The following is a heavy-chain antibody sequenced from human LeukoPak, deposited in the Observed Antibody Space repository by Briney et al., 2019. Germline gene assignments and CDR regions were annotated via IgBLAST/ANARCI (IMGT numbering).Heavy chain of an antibody. J-gene: IGHJ4*02. Sequence: RPGGSLRLSCVASGFTLRSYAMSWVRQAPGKGLEWVSAITVSGGGTYYADSVKGRFTISRDNSKNTLFLQMNSLRAEDTAVYYCARRIDWSHDYWGQGTLVTVSS. CDR1: GFTLRSYA. D-gene: IGHD3-9*01. V-gene: IGHV3-23*01. CDR3: ARRIDWSHDY. CDR2: ITVSGGGT.